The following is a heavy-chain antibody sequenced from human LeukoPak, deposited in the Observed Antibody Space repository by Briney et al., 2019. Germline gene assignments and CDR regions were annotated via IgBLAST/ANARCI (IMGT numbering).Heavy chain of an antibody. D-gene: IGHD3-10*01. CDR2: ISGSGGST. Sequence: NPGGSLRLSCAASGLTISSYAMSWVRQAPGKGLEWVSAISGSGGSTCYADSVKGRFTISRDNSKNTLYLQMNSLRAEDTAVYYCARANGEHLGEAPAYWGQGTLVTASS. CDR1: GLTISSYA. J-gene: IGHJ4*02. V-gene: IGHV3-23*01. CDR3: ARANGEHLGEAPAY.